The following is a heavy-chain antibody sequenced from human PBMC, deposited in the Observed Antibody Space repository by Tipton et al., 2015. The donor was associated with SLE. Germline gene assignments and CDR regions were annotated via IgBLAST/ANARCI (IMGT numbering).Heavy chain of an antibody. J-gene: IGHJ2*01. D-gene: IGHD5-12*01. CDR3: ARGPEWLRLKYFDL. CDR2: IYHSGST. V-gene: IGHV4-30-2*01. CDR1: GGSISSGGYS. Sequence: TLSLTCAVSGGSISSGGYSWSWIRQPPGKGLEWIGYIYHSGSTYYNPSLKSRVTISVDRSKNQFSLKLSSVTAADTAVYYCARGPEWLRLKYFDLWGRGTLVTVSS.